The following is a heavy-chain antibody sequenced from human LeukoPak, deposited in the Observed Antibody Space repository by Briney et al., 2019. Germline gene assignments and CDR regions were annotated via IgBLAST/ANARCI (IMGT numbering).Heavy chain of an antibody. J-gene: IGHJ4*02. Sequence: ASVKVSCKASGYTFTSYYMHWVRQAPGQGLEWMGKINPSGGSTSYAQKFQGRVTMTRDTSTSTAYMELSSLRSEDTAVYYCARDPISDIVVVVAATPGYYFDYWGQGTLVTVSS. D-gene: IGHD2-15*01. CDR3: ARDPISDIVVVVAATPGYYFDY. CDR2: INPSGGST. CDR1: GYTFTSYY. V-gene: IGHV1-46*01.